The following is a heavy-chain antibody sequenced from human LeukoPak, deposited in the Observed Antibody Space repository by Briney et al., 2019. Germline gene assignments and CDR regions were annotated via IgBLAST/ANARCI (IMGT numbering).Heavy chain of an antibody. V-gene: IGHV3-30*03. CDR3: VGYGSGSYYNYYMDV. J-gene: IGHJ6*03. Sequence: PGGSLRLSCAASRFTFSSYGMHWVRQAPGKGLEWVAVISYDGSNKYYADSVKGRFTISRDNSKNTLYLQMNSLRAEDTAVYYCVGYGSGSYYNYYMDVWGKGTTVTVSS. CDR2: ISYDGSNK. CDR1: RFTFSSYG. D-gene: IGHD3-10*01.